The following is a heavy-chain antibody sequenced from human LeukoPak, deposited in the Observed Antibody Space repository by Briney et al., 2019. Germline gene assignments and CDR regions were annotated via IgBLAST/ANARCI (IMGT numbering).Heavy chain of an antibody. CDR3: ARGPYYYDSSGYPYYFDY. V-gene: IGHV3-7*01. D-gene: IGHD3-22*01. Sequence: GSLRLSCTASGFSFSSNWMTWVRQAPGKGLEWVGNINPEGSEKFYVDSVRGRFTISRDNARSSVYLQMNSLRAEDAAVYYCARGPYYYDSSGYPYYFDYWGQGTLVTVSS. CDR1: GFSFSSNW. CDR2: INPEGSEK. J-gene: IGHJ4*02.